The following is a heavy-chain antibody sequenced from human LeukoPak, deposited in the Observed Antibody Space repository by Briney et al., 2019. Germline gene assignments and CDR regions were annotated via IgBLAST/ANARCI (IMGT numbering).Heavy chain of an antibody. Sequence: GGSLRLSCVASGFPFSSYWMTWVRQAPGKGLEWVANIKQDGSKKSYVDSVKGRFTISRDNAKNSLYLQMNSLRAEDTAVYYCARDFGSAAAGTGPVDYWGQGTLVTVSS. V-gene: IGHV3-7*01. CDR2: IKQDGSKK. D-gene: IGHD6-13*01. CDR3: ARDFGSAAAGTGPVDY. J-gene: IGHJ4*02. CDR1: GFPFSSYW.